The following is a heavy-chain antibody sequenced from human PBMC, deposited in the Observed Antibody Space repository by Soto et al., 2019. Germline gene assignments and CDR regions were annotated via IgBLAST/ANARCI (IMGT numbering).Heavy chain of an antibody. J-gene: IGHJ5*02. D-gene: IGHD6-13*01. CDR1: GYSFSSYG. V-gene: IGHV1-18*01. CDR2: INPSSKET. CDR3: ARDWYPRFDP. Sequence: QVLLVQSGPEVKKPGASMKVSCKASGYSFSSYGITWVRQAPGQGLEWMGWINPSSKETNYAQRFQGRVTVTTDTSTTTAYIELRNLKYDDTAVYYCARDWYPRFDPWGPGTLVTVSS.